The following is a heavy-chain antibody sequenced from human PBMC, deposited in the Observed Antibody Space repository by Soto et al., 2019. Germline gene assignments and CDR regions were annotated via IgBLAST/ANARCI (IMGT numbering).Heavy chain of an antibody. D-gene: IGHD1-7*01. CDR3: ERNYGHCFYI. CDR2: IYYSGST. CDR1: GGSIRSYY. V-gene: IGHV4-59*01. Sequence: SETLSLTCTVSGGSIRSYYWSWIRQPPGKGLEWIGYIYYSGSTNYNPSLKSRVTISVDTSKNQFSLKLSSVTAADTAVYYCERNYGHCFYIWGQGTTVTVSS. J-gene: IGHJ3*02.